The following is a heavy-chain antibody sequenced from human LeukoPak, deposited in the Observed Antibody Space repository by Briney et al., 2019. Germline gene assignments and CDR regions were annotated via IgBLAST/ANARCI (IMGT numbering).Heavy chain of an antibody. CDR1: GGSISSYY. J-gene: IGHJ4*02. Sequence: PSETLSLTCTVSGGSISSYYWSWLRQPPGKGLEWLGYIYYSGSTNYSPSLKSRVTISVDTSKNQFSLKLSSVTAADTAVYYCARFKRAGGWSYFDYWGQGTLVTVSS. CDR2: IYYSGST. CDR3: ARFKRAGGWSYFDY. V-gene: IGHV4-59*01. D-gene: IGHD6-19*01.